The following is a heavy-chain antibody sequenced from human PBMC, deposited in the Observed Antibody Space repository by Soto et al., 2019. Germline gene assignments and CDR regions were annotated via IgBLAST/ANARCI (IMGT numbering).Heavy chain of an antibody. V-gene: IGHV1-18*01. CDR2: ISAYNGNT. D-gene: IGHD1-26*01. J-gene: IGHJ6*02. CDR1: GYTFTSYG. CDR3: ARGHIVEATRGYYYDGMDA. Sequence: QVQLVQSGAEVKKPGASVKVSGKASGYTFTSYGISWVRQAPGQGLEWMGWISAYNGNTNYAQKLQGRVTMTTDTSTSTAGMELRSLRSDDTAVYYCARGHIVEATRGYYYDGMDAWGQGATDTVAS.